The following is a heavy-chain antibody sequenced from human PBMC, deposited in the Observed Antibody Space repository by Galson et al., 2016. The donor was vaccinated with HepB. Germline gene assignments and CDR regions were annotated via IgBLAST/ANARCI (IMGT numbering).Heavy chain of an antibody. Sequence: SLRLSCAASGFTFSSYNMNWVRQAPGKGLEWVSFISRTSSYIYYGDSVKGRFTISRDNAKNSLYLQMSSLRVEDTAVYYCGGAEYISSVEYWFDPWGQGTLVTVSS. CDR2: ISRTSSYI. D-gene: IGHD6-13*01. J-gene: IGHJ5*02. CDR3: GGAEYISSVEYWFDP. CDR1: GFTFSSYN. V-gene: IGHV3-21*01.